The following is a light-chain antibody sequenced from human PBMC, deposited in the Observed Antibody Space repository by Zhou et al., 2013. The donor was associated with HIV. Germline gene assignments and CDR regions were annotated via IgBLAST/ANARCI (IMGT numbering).Light chain of an antibody. V-gene: IGKV3-20*01. CDR1: QNIVNY. CDR2: AAS. Sequence: EVVLTQSPGTLSLSPGERATLSCRASQNIVNYLAWYQQKPGQAPRLLIYAASSRATGIPDRFSGSGSGTDFTLTISRLEPEDFAVYYCQQYGSSPYTFGQGTKLEIK. J-gene: IGKJ2*01. CDR3: QQYGSSPYT.